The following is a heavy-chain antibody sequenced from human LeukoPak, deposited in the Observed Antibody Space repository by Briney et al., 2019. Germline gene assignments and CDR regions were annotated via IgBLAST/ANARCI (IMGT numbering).Heavy chain of an antibody. D-gene: IGHD4-23*01. CDR2: ISGSGGTT. Sequence: GGSLRLSCAASGFTFSSYAMSWVRQAPGKGLEWVSAISGSGGTTYYADSVQGRFTISRDNSKNTLFLEMSGLRVEDTALYYCAKGAVESLNYYFYMEVWGTGTTVTVSS. V-gene: IGHV3-23*01. J-gene: IGHJ6*03. CDR1: GFTFSSYA. CDR3: AKGAVESLNYYFYMEV.